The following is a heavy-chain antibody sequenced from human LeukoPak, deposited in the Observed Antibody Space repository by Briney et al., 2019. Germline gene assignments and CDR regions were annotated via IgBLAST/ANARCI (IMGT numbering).Heavy chain of an antibody. J-gene: IGHJ3*02. V-gene: IGHV1-69*06. CDR2: ISPIFGTS. D-gene: IGHD2-8*01. CDR3: ARRYCTNGVCYHDRGAFDI. Sequence: SLKVSCKASGGTFSNYDISWVRQAPGQGLEWMGGISPIFGTSNYAQKFQGRVTIIADKSTSTAYMELSSLRSEDTAVYYCARRYCTNGVCYHDRGAFDIWGQGTMVTVSS. CDR1: GGTFSNYD.